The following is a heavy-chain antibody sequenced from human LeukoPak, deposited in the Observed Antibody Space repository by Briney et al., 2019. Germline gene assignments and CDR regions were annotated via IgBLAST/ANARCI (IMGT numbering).Heavy chain of an antibody. Sequence: VASVKVSCKASGYTFTSYDINWVRQATGQGLEWMGWMNPNSGNTGYAQKFQGRVTMTRNTSISTAYMELSSLRSDDTAVYYCARSGWGIDYYYYYMDVWGKGTTVTVSS. J-gene: IGHJ6*03. D-gene: IGHD3-16*01. CDR2: MNPNSGNT. V-gene: IGHV1-8*01. CDR3: ARSGWGIDYYYYYMDV. CDR1: GYTFTSYD.